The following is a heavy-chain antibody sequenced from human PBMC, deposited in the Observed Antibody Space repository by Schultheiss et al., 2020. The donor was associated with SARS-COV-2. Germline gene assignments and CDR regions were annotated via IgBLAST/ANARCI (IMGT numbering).Heavy chain of an antibody. CDR2: ISAYNGDT. V-gene: IGHV1-18*01. Sequence: ASVKVSCKASGYTFTSYGISWVRQAPGQGLEWMGWISAYNGDTKYAQKFQGRVIMTTDTSTSIVEMDLRSLRSDDTAVYYCARDRSYYDGFDYWGQGTLVTVSS. J-gene: IGHJ4*02. CDR1: GYTFTSYG. CDR3: ARDRSYYDGFDY. D-gene: IGHD1-26*01.